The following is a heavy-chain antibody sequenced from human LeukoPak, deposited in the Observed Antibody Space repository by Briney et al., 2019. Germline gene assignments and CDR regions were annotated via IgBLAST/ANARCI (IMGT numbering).Heavy chain of an antibody. Sequence: GGSLRLSCTASGFTFGDYAMSWVRQAPGKWLEWVGFIRSKAYGGTTEYAASVKGRFTISRDDSKSIAYLQMNSLKTEDTAVYYCTRDGAVLRFLEWLTKFDYWGQGTLVTVSS. CDR1: GFTFGDYA. CDR3: TRDGAVLRFLEWLTKFDY. D-gene: IGHD3-3*01. V-gene: IGHV3-49*04. J-gene: IGHJ4*02. CDR2: IRSKAYGGTT.